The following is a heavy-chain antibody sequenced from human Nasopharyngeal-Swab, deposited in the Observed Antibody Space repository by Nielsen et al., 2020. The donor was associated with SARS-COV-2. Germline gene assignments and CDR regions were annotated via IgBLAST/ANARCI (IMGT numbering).Heavy chain of an antibody. D-gene: IGHD2-2*02. CDR1: GVTFSSHS. V-gene: IGHV3-21*01. Sequence: ETLSLTCAASGVTFSSHSMNWVRQAPGKGLEWVSSISGSSSYIHYADSVKGRFTISRDNAENSLYLQMNSLRAEDTAVYYCASTAGYCSSSNCYKFDYWGQGTLVTVSS. CDR2: ISGSSSYI. CDR3: ASTAGYCSSSNCYKFDY. J-gene: IGHJ4*02.